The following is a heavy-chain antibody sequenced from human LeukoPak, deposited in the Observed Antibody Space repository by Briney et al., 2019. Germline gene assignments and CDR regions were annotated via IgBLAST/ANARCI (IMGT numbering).Heavy chain of an antibody. CDR3: AKLVAVAGRNY. CDR2: ISGRDDST. V-gene: IGHV3-23*01. D-gene: IGHD6-19*01. Sequence: GGSLRLACAASGFTFSSYAMSWVRQAPGKGLEWVSAISGRDDSTYYADSVKGRFTFSRDNSKNTLYLQMNSLRAEDTAVYYCAKLVAVAGRNYWGQGTLVTVSS. CDR1: GFTFSSYA. J-gene: IGHJ4*02.